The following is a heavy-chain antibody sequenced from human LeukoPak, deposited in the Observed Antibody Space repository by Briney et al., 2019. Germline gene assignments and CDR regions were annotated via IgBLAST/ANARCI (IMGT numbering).Heavy chain of an antibody. CDR2: ISGSGGST. D-gene: IGHD6-19*01. J-gene: IGHJ4*02. CDR1: GFTFSSYA. V-gene: IGHV3-23*01. CDR3: AKDGGWPHSSGWRHFDY. Sequence: GGSLRLSCAASGFTFSSYAMSWVRQAPGKGLEWVSAISGSGGSTYYADSVKGRFTISRDNSKNTLYLQMNSLRAEDTAVYYCAKDGGWPHSSGWRHFDYWGQGTLVTVSS.